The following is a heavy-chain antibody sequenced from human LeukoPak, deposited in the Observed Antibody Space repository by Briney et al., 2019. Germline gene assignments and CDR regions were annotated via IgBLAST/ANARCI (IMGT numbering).Heavy chain of an antibody. CDR3: ARRYFDWEYYFDY. CDR1: GFTFSAYS. J-gene: IGHJ4*02. D-gene: IGHD3-9*01. Sequence: PGGSLRLSCAASGFTFSAYSMNWVRQAPGKGLEWVSSISGSGIYIYYADSVKGRFTISRDNAKNSLYLQMNSLRAEDTAVYYCARRYFDWEYYFDYWGQGTLVTASS. CDR2: ISGSGIYI. V-gene: IGHV3-21*01.